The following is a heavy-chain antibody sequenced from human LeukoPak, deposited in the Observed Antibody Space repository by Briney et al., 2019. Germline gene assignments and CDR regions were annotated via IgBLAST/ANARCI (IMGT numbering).Heavy chain of an antibody. V-gene: IGHV1-46*01. Sequence: ASVKVSCKASAYTFTSYYMHWVRQAPGQGLEWMGIINPSGGSTRYAQKFQGRVTMTRDTSTSTVYMELGSLRSEDTAVYYCARGVVRYSIVGATGWFDPWGQGTLVTVSS. CDR2: INPSGGST. CDR3: ARGVVRYSIVGATGWFDP. D-gene: IGHD1-26*01. CDR1: AYTFTSYY. J-gene: IGHJ5*02.